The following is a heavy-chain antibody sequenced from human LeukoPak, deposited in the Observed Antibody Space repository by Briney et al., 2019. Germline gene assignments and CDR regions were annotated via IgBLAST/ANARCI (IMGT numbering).Heavy chain of an antibody. CDR2: IYTSGTT. CDR1: GGSISSYY. Sequence: PSETLSLTCTVSGGSISSYYWSWIRQPAGRGLEWIGRIYTSGTTHYNPSLKSRVTMSVDTSKNQFSLKLSSVTAADTAVYYCARLSTVTTSFDYWGQGTLVTVSS. J-gene: IGHJ4*02. CDR3: ARLSTVTTSFDY. D-gene: IGHD4-17*01. V-gene: IGHV4-4*07.